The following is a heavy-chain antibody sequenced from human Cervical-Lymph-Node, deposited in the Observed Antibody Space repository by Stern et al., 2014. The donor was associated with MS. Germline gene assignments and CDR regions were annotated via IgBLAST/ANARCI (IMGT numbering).Heavy chain of an antibody. V-gene: IGHV1-69*06. CDR2: ILPIFGAA. CDR3: VLQTLGATY. Sequence: QVQLVESGAAVMKPGPSLKVSCTASGGSLSTYAMSWVRQPPGPGLVWMGRILPIFGAANQSRPFQGSVIFTADNSTDSAFFDLSSLRSGDTAVYYCVLQTLGATYWGQGTLVTVSS. J-gene: IGHJ4*02. D-gene: IGHD3-10*01. CDR1: GGSLSTYA.